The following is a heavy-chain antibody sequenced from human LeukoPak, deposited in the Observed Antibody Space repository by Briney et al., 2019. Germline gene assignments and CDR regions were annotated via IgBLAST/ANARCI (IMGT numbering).Heavy chain of an antibody. Sequence: GGSLRLSCAASGFTFGTYEMNWVRQAPGKGLEWVSYISSSGSTIYYADSVKGRFTISRDNAKNSLYLQMNSLRAEDTAVYYCAELGITMIGGVWGKGTTVTISS. V-gene: IGHV3-48*03. CDR1: GFTFGTYE. D-gene: IGHD3-10*02. J-gene: IGHJ6*04. CDR2: ISSSGSTI. CDR3: AELGITMIGGV.